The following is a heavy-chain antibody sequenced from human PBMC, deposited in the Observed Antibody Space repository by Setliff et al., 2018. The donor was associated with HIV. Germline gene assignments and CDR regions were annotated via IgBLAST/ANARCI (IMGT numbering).Heavy chain of an antibody. CDR3: ARIPTGGAFDI. CDR2: IVPILGIA. D-gene: IGHD7-27*01. J-gene: IGHJ3*02. V-gene: IGHV1-69*10. Sequence: ASVKVSCKASEGTFTNSAIGWVRQAPGQGLEWMGAIVPILGIANSAQKFQGRVTITTDESTNTAYMELSSLRSEDTAVYYCARIPTGGAFDIWGQGTVVTVSS. CDR1: EGTFTNSA.